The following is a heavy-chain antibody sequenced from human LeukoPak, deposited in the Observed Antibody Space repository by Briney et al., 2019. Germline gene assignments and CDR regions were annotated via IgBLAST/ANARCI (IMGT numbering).Heavy chain of an antibody. J-gene: IGHJ5*02. CDR2: ISTSSSYI. Sequence: GGSLRLSCAASGFTFSSYGMSWVRQAPGKGLEWVSSISTSSSYIYYADSVRGRFTISRDNAKNSLYLQMNSLRAEDTAVYSCARGADGVSSNSRGWFDPWGQGTLVTVSS. D-gene: IGHD2-15*01. CDR1: GFTFSSYG. V-gene: IGHV3-21*01. CDR3: ARGADGVSSNSRGWFDP.